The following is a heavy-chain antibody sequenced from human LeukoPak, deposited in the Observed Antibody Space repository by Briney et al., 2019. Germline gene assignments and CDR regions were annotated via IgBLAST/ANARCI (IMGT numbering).Heavy chain of an antibody. CDR2: ISSSSSYI. V-gene: IGHV3-21*01. Sequence: GVSLRLSCAASGFTFSSYSMNWVRQAPGKGLEWVSSISSSSSYIYYADSVKGRFTISRDNAKNSLYLQMNSLRAEDTAVYYCAGDGQYCSGGSCYSTFDYWGQGTLVTVSS. J-gene: IGHJ4*02. CDR3: AGDGQYCSGGSCYSTFDY. D-gene: IGHD2-15*01. CDR1: GFTFSSYS.